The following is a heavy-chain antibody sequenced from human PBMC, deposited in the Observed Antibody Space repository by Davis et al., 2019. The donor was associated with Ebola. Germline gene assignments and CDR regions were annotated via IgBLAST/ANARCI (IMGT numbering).Heavy chain of an antibody. D-gene: IGHD2-15*01. CDR3: ARHQYVAATDFYHYYGMDV. J-gene: IGHJ6*04. CDR1: GGSISSYY. CDR2: IYYSGST. V-gene: IGHV4-59*08. Sequence: MPSETLSLTCTVSGGSISSYYWSWIRQPPGKGLEWIGYIYYSGSTNYNPSLKSRVTISVDTSKNQFSLKLSSVTAADTAVYYCARHQYVAATDFYHYYGMDVWGKGTTVTVSS.